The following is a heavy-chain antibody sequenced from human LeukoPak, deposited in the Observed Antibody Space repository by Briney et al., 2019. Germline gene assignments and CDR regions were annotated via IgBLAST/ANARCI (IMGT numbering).Heavy chain of an antibody. V-gene: IGHV3-30*02. CDR1: GFTFSSCG. D-gene: IGHD1-7*01. Sequence: GGSLRLSCGASGFTFSSCGMHWVRQAPGKGLEWVSFIRFDGTNKYYADSVKGRFTISRDNAKNSLYLQMNSLRAEDTAVYYCASGTTFIHWGQGTLVTVSS. CDR3: ASGTTFIH. J-gene: IGHJ4*02. CDR2: IRFDGTNK.